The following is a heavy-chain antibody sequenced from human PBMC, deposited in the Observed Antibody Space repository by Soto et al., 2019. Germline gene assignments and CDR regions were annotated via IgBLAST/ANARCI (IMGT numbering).Heavy chain of an antibody. V-gene: IGHV4-59*01. CDR1: GGSISSYY. J-gene: IGHJ4*02. CDR2: TYYSGST. Sequence: QVQLQESGPGLVKPSETLSLTCTITGGSISSYYWSWIRQPPGKGLEWIGYTYYSGSTNYNPSLKSRVTISADTSKNQFSLKMSSVNAADTDVYYCARDTRSGWPDYWGQGTLVTVSS. CDR3: ARDTRSGWPDY. D-gene: IGHD6-19*01.